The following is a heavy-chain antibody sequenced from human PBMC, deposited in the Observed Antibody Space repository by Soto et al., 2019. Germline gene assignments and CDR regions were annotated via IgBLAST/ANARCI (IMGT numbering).Heavy chain of an antibody. CDR1: GFTFSSYL. CDR3: ARVGYCNGDCYSDY. J-gene: IGHJ4*02. CDR2: ISGDGRSI. D-gene: IGHD2-21*02. Sequence: PGGSLRLSCAGSGFTFSSYLMHWVRQVPGKGLVWVSRISGDGRSITYADSVKGRFTISRDSAKNTLYLQMHSLRAEDTAVYYCARVGYCNGDCYSDYWGQGTLVTVSS. V-gene: IGHV3-74*01.